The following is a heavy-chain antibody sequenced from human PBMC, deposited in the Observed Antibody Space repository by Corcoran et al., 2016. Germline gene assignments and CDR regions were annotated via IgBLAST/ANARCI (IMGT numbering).Heavy chain of an antibody. V-gene: IGHV3-30*18. D-gene: IGHD1-20*01. Sequence: QVQLVESGGGVVQPGRSLRLSCAASGFTFSIYGMHWVRQAPGKGLEWVAVISYDGSNKYYADSVKGRFTISRDNSTNTLYMQMNSLRAEDTAVYYCAKGYNWNYYYYGMDVWGQGTTVTVSS. CDR1: GFTFSIYG. J-gene: IGHJ6*02. CDR2: ISYDGSNK. CDR3: AKGYNWNYYYYGMDV.